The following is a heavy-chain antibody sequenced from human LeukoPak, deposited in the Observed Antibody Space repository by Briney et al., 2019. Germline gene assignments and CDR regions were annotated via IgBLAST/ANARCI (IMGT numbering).Heavy chain of an antibody. CDR3: ARDVGYGDYVG. V-gene: IGHV1-69*05. J-gene: IGHJ4*02. D-gene: IGHD4-17*01. CDR1: GGTFSSYA. Sequence: SVKVSCKASGGTFSSYAISWVRQAPGQGLEWMGGIIPIFGTANYAQKFQGRVTITTDESTSTAYMELSNLRSEDTAVYYCARDVGYGDYVGWGQGTLVTVSS. CDR2: IIPIFGTA.